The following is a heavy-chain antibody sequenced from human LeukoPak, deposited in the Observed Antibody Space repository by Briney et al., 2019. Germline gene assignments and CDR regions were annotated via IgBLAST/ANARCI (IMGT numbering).Heavy chain of an antibody. CDR1: GYTFTSYG. D-gene: IGHD2-2*01. J-gene: IGHJ6*02. CDR2: ISAYNGNT. Sequence: ASVKVSFKASGYTFTSYGISWVRQAPGQGLEWMGWISAYNGNTNYAQKLQGRVTMTTDTSTNTAYMELRSLRSDDTAVYYCARDQLPDIVVVLNYYYGMDVWGQGTTVTVSS. V-gene: IGHV1-18*01. CDR3: ARDQLPDIVVVLNYYYGMDV.